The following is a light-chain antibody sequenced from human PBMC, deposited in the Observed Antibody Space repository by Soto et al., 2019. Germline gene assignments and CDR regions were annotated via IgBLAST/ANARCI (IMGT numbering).Light chain of an antibody. CDR1: QGIRSW. Sequence: IQMTQSPSSVSASVGDTVTITCRASQGIRSWLAWYQQKPGTAPKILIYGTSTLRSGVPSRFSGSGSGTHFTLTISDLQPEDFAVYYCQQYDNWPWTFGQGTKVDIK. CDR2: GTS. CDR3: QQYDNWPWT. J-gene: IGKJ1*01. V-gene: IGKV1-12*01.